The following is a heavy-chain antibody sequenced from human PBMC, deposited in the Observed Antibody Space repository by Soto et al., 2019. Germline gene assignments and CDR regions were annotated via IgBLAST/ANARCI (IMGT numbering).Heavy chain of an antibody. CDR3: ARRYGWAFDI. J-gene: IGHJ3*02. CDR1: GGSISSYY. V-gene: IGHV4-59*08. D-gene: IGHD3-16*01. Sequence: QVQLQESGPGLVKPSETLSLTCTVSGGSISSYYWSWIRQPPGKGLEWLGYIYYSGSTNYNPSLKSRVTISVDTSKNQFSLKLSSVTAADTAVYYCARRYGWAFDIWGQGTMVTVSS. CDR2: IYYSGST.